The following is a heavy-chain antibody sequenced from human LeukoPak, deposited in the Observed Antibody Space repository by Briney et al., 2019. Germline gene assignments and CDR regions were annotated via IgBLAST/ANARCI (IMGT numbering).Heavy chain of an antibody. D-gene: IGHD6-19*01. CDR3: ARDLAAVAGPHWYFDL. CDR1: GFSVSDNY. J-gene: IGHJ2*01. V-gene: IGHV3-66*01. Sequence: GGSLKLSCAASGFSVSDNYMTWVRQAPGKGLEWVSVIYLGGRTDYADSVKGRFTISRDNSKNMLYLQMNSLRVADTAVYYCARDLAAVAGPHWYFDLWGRGTLVTVSS. CDR2: IYLGGRT.